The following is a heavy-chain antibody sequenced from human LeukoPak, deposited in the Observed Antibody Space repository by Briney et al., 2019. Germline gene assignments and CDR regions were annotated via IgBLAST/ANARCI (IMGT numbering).Heavy chain of an antibody. CDR2: ISSSTSIM. D-gene: IGHD3-10*01. V-gene: IGHV3-48*01. CDR1: RFTFNTYS. Sequence: GGSLRLSCAASRFTFNTYSMNRVRQAPGKGLEWVSYISSSTSIMSYADSVKGRFTISRDNSKNTLYLQMNSLRAEDTAVYYCARDIRRGFDYWGQGTLVTVSS. J-gene: IGHJ4*02. CDR3: ARDIRRGFDY.